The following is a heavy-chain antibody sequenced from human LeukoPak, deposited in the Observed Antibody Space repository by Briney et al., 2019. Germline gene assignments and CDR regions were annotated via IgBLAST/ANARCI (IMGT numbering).Heavy chain of an antibody. V-gene: IGHV4-39*01. CDR3: ARLRTTHDAFDI. Sequence: SETLSLTCTVSGGSISSSSYYWDWIRQPPGERLEWIGSIYYSGGTYYNPSLNSRVTISVDTSKNQFSLKLSSVTAADTAVYYCARLRTTHDAFDIWGQGTMVTVSS. J-gene: IGHJ3*02. CDR2: IYYSGGT. D-gene: IGHD1-7*01. CDR1: GGSISSSSYY.